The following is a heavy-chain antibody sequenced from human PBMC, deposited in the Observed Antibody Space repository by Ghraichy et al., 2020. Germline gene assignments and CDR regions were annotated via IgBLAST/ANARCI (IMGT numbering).Heavy chain of an antibody. D-gene: IGHD6-6*01. CDR1: GGSISSYY. CDR2: IYYSGST. Sequence: ETLSLICTVSGGSISSYYWSWIRQPPGKGLEWIGYIYYSGSTNYNPSLKSRVTISVDTSKNQFSLKLSSVTAADTAVYYCARDQGIAARLEAFDIWGQGTMVTVSS. CDR3: ARDQGIAARLEAFDI. V-gene: IGHV4-59*01. J-gene: IGHJ3*02.